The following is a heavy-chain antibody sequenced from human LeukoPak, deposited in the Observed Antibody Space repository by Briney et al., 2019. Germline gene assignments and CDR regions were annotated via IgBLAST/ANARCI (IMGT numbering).Heavy chain of an antibody. CDR2: INPSGGST. Sequence: ASVKVSCKASGYTFTTYYIHWVRQAPGQGLEWMGIINPSGGSTNYTQKFQGRVTMTRDTSTSTVYMELSSLRSEDTAVFYCARASTYCGGDCYQADYWGQGTLVTVSS. J-gene: IGHJ4*02. D-gene: IGHD2-21*01. V-gene: IGHV1-46*01. CDR1: GYTFTTYY. CDR3: ARASTYCGGDCYQADY.